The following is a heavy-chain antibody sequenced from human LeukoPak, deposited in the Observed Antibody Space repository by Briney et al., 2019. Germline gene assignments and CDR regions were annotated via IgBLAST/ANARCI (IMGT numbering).Heavy chain of an antibody. D-gene: IGHD6-13*01. Sequence: ASVKVSCKASGYTFTGYYMHWVRQAPGQGLEWMGWINPNNGGTNYAQKFQGRVTMTRGTSISTAYMELSRLTSDDTAVYYCARGSSSWYVGLPLDYWGQGTLVTVSS. V-gene: IGHV1-2*02. CDR1: GYTFTGYY. CDR2: INPNNGGT. CDR3: ARGSSSWYVGLPLDY. J-gene: IGHJ4*02.